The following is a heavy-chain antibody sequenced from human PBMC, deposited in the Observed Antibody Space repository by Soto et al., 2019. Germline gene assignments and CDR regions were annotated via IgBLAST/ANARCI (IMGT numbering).Heavy chain of an antibody. CDR1: GYTFTGYY. D-gene: IGHD3-3*01. V-gene: IGHV1-2*04. CDR2: INPNSGGT. J-gene: IGHJ3*02. Sequence: ASVKVSCKASGYTFTGYYMHWVRQAPGQGLEWMGWINPNSGGTNYAQKFQGWVTMTRDTSISTAYMELSRLRSDDTAVYYRARDYYDFWSGPSNDAFDIWGQGTTVTVSS. CDR3: ARDYYDFWSGPSNDAFDI.